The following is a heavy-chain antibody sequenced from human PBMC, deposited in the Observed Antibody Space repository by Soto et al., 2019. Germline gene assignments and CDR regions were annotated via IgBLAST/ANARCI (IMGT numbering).Heavy chain of an antibody. CDR1: GGSFSGYY. J-gene: IGHJ6*02. D-gene: IGHD3-10*01. CDR2: INHSGST. Sequence: PSETLSLTCAVYGGSFSGYYWSWIRQPPGKGLEWSGEINHSGSTNYNPSLKSRVTISVDTSKNQFSLKLSSVTAADTAVYYCARGEKNITMVRGVISVPETPNYYYYGMDVWGQGTTVTVSS. CDR3: ARGEKNITMVRGVISVPETPNYYYYGMDV. V-gene: IGHV4-34*01.